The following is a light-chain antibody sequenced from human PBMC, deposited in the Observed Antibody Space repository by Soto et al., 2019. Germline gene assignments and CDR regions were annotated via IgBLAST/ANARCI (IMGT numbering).Light chain of an antibody. CDR1: QNVVVR. V-gene: IGKV3-11*01. CDR3: HQRQRWPRT. J-gene: IGKJ1*01. Sequence: EIVLTQSPATLSASPGERATLSCSASQNVVVRLAWYQHKPGQAPRLLIYEASNRAAGIPGRFSGSGSGTDFTLTIASLEPEDFAFYYCHQRQRWPRTFGQGTKVDIK. CDR2: EAS.